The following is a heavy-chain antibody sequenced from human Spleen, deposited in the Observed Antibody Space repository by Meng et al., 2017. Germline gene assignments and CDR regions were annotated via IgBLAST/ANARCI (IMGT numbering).Heavy chain of an antibody. CDR1: GFAFNTYA. V-gene: IGHV3-30*01. D-gene: IGHD4-17*01. J-gene: IGHJ4*02. CDR2: ISYDGTVK. CDR3: ASGGTTVTDFDY. Sequence: QVQLVGSGGGVVQPGRSLRLSCAASGFAFNTYAMHWVRQAPGKGLEWVAVISYDGTVKYYADSVKGRFTISRDNSKNTLYLQMNSLRAEDTALYYCASGGTTVTDFDYWGQGTLVTVSS.